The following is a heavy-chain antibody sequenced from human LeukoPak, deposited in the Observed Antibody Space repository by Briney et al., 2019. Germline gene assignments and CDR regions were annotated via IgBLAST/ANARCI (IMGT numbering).Heavy chain of an antibody. J-gene: IGHJ4*02. D-gene: IGHD3-22*01. CDR2: IYTSGST. V-gene: IGHV4-61*02. CDR1: GGSISSGSYY. CDR3: AKGLFYYDSSGYSNYFDY. Sequence: PSETLSLTCTVSGGSISSGSYYWSWIRQPAGKGLEWIGRIYTSGSTNYNPSLKSRVTISVDTSKNQFSLKLSSVTAADTAVYYCAKGLFYYDSSGYSNYFDYWGKGTLVTVSS.